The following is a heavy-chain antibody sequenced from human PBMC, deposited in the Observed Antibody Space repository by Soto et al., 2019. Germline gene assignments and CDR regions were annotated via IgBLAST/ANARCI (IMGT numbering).Heavy chain of an antibody. J-gene: IGHJ4*02. V-gene: IGHV1-3*01. CDR2: INAGNGNT. Sequence: QVQFVQSGAEVKKPGASEEVSCKASGYTFTSYVIHWVRQAPGQRLEWMGWINAGNGNTKYSQKFQGRVTLTTDTSASTAYMELTSLRSEDTAVYYCARDPALDYWGQGTLVTVSS. CDR3: ARDPALDY. CDR1: GYTFTSYV.